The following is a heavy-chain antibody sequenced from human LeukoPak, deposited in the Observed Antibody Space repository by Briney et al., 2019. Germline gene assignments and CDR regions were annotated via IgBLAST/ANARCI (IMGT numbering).Heavy chain of an antibody. CDR2: ISSSSSYI. CDR1: GFTFSSYS. CDR3: ASLEGAKKVVI. J-gene: IGHJ3*02. V-gene: IGHV3-21*01. D-gene: IGHD1-26*01. Sequence: GGSLRLSCAASGFTFSSYSMNWVRQAPGKGLEWVSSISSSSSYIYYADSVKGRFTISRDNAKNSLYLQMNSLRAEDTAVYYCASLEGAKKVVIWGQGTMVTVSS.